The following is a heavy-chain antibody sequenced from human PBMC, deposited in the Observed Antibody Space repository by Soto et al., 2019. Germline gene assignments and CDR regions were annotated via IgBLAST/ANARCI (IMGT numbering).Heavy chain of an antibody. Sequence: SETLSLTCAVYGGSFSGYYWSWIRQPPGKGLEWIGEINHSGSTNYNPSLKSRVTISVDTSKNQFSLKLSSVTAADTAVYYCASRTPANCGGDCYSYYYYGMDVWGQGTTVTVSS. J-gene: IGHJ6*02. D-gene: IGHD2-21*02. CDR2: INHSGST. V-gene: IGHV4-34*01. CDR3: ASRTPANCGGDCYSYYYYGMDV. CDR1: GGSFSGYY.